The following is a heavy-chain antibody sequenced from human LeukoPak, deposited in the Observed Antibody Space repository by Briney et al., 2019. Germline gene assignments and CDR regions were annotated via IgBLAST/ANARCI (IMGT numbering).Heavy chain of an antibody. CDR3: ARGNIADWYFDL. J-gene: IGHJ2*01. V-gene: IGHV4-28*01. D-gene: IGHD6-13*01. CDR2: IYYNGNT. CDR1: GYSISSNNW. Sequence: SETLSLTCAVSGYSISSNNWWAWVRQPPGKGLEWIGYIYYNGNTYYNPYNPSLTSRVTMSVDTSKNQFSLKLDSVTEIDTAVYYCARGNIADWYFDLWGRGTLVTVSS.